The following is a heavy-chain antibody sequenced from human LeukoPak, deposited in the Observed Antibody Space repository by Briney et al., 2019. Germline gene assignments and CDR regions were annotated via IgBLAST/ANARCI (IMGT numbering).Heavy chain of an antibody. V-gene: IGHV1-2*02. D-gene: IGHD6-6*01. J-gene: IGHJ4*02. CDR3: ARDLGWSSSH. CDR1: GYTFTGHY. CDR2: INPTGGT. Sequence: ASVKVSCKASGYTFTGHYMNWVRLAPGQGLEWMGWINPTGGTTYAQKFQDRVTMTRDTSINTAYMELSGLRSDDTAVYYCARDLGWSSSHWGQGTLITVSS.